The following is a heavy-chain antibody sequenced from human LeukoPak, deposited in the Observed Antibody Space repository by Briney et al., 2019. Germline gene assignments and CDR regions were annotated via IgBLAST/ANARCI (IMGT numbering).Heavy chain of an antibody. CDR2: IYYSGST. D-gene: IGHD5-12*01. Sequence: SETLSLTCTVSGDSLSSGGNYWSWLRQHPGRGLEWIGYIYYSGSTYYNSCLKSRLTISVDTSKNQFSLKLSSVTAADTAVYYCARWGNSGYASGYFDYWGQGTLVTVSS. CDR3: ARWGNSGYASGYFDY. J-gene: IGHJ4*02. V-gene: IGHV4-31*03. CDR1: GDSLSSGGNY.